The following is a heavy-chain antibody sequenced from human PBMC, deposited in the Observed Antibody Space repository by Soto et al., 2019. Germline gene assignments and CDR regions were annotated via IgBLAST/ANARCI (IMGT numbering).Heavy chain of an antibody. D-gene: IGHD5-18*01. J-gene: IGHJ6*02. V-gene: IGHV3-66*01. CDR2: IYSGGST. CDR3: ARDSYVSFYYCYGMDV. CDR1: GFTVSSNY. Sequence: EVQLVESGGGLVQPGGSLRLSCAASGFTVSSNYMSWVRQAPGKGLEWVSVIYSGGSTYYADSVKGRFTISRDNSKNTLYLQMNSLRAEDTAVYYCARDSYVSFYYCYGMDVWGQGTTVTVSS.